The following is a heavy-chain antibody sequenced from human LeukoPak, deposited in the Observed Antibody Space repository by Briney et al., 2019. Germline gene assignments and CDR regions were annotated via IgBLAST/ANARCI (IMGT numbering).Heavy chain of an antibody. D-gene: IGHD6-6*01. CDR1: GRSMSSYY. Sequence: SETLTPTCTVSGRSMSSYYWSWIRQPPGKGLEWIGYIYYSGSTNYNPSLKSRVTISVDTSKNQFSLKLSSVTAADTAVYYCARGGAFYSSSSSFDYWGQGTLVTVSS. CDR2: IYYSGST. V-gene: IGHV4-59*08. CDR3: ARGGAFYSSSSSFDY. J-gene: IGHJ4*02.